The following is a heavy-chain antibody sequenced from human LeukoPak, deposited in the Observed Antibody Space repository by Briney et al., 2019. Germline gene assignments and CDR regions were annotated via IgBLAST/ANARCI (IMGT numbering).Heavy chain of an antibody. CDR1: GFTFSSYG. CDR2: IGYDGSNK. J-gene: IGHJ5*02. CDR3: AKDAEIFGVVMGASGSNH. V-gene: IGHV3-30*02. Sequence: GGSLRLSCAASGFTFSSYGMHWVRQAPGKGLEWVAFIGYDGSNKYYADSVKGRFTISRDNSKNTLYLQMNSLRPEDTAVYYCAKDAEIFGVVMGASGSNHWGQGTLVTVSS. D-gene: IGHD3-3*01.